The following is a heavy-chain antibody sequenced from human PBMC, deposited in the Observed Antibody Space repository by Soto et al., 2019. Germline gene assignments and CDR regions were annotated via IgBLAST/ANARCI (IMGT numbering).Heavy chain of an antibody. V-gene: IGHV3-7*01. Sequence: GGSLRLSCAASGFTFSSYWMSWVRQAPGKGLEWVANIKQDGSEKYYVDSVKGRFTISRDNAKNSLHLQMNSLRAEDTAVYYCARSIVVVTPWTRDNWFDPWGQGTLVTVSS. CDR1: GFTFSSYW. CDR2: IKQDGSEK. D-gene: IGHD2-21*02. CDR3: ARSIVVVTPWTRDNWFDP. J-gene: IGHJ5*02.